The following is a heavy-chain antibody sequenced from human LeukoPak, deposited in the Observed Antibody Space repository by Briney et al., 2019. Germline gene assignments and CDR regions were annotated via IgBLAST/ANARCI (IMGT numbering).Heavy chain of an antibody. V-gene: IGHV1-2*02. CDR2: INTNSGAT. CDR1: GYTFTDYF. CDR3: AKSLYFYDRSNYRYYYYMDV. D-gene: IGHD3-22*01. Sequence: VASVKVSCKASGYTFTDYFMQWVRQVPGQGLEWMGWINTNSGATLYAQKFQGRVTMTRDTSSSTVYMELSTLTSDDTAVYYCAKSLYFYDRSNYRYYYYMDVWAAGTTVTVSS. J-gene: IGHJ6*03.